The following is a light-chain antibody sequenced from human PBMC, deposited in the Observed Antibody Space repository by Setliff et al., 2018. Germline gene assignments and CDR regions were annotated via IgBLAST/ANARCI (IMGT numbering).Light chain of an antibody. Sequence: QSALTQPRPVSGSPGQSVTISCTGTSSDVGGYNYVSWYQQHPGKAPKLMIYDVSKRPSGVPDRFSGSKSGNTASLTISGLQAEDEADYYCCSYTSSSTLPVFGGGTKVTVL. CDR3: CSYTSSSTLPV. CDR2: DVS. V-gene: IGLV2-11*01. J-gene: IGLJ3*02. CDR1: SSDVGGYNY.